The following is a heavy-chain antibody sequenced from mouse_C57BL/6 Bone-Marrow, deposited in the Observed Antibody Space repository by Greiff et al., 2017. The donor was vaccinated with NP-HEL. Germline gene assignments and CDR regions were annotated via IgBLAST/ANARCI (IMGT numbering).Heavy chain of an antibody. J-gene: IGHJ4*01. V-gene: IGHV1-18*01. D-gene: IGHD4-1*01. CDR3: ARLSLTGVGLYAMDY. CDR1: GYTFTDYN. Sequence: EVQLQQSGPELVKPGASVKIPCKASGYTFTDYNMDWVKQSHGKSLEWIGDINPNNGGTIYNQKFKGKATLTVDKSSSTAYMELRSLTSEDTAVYYCARLSLTGVGLYAMDYWGQGTSVTVSS. CDR2: INPNNGGT.